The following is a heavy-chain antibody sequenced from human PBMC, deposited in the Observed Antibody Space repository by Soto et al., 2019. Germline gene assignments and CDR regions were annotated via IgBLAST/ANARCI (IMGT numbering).Heavy chain of an antibody. CDR1: GFTFSSYA. D-gene: IGHD6-13*01. CDR3: ARRGPGTYFDY. V-gene: IGHV3-23*01. Sequence: EVQLLESGGGLVQPGGSLRLSCAASGFTFSSYAMNWVRQAPGKGLEWVSVISGGGGSTYYADSVKGRFTISRDNSKNTLYLQMNSLRAEDTAVYYYARRGPGTYFDYWGQGTLVTVSS. CDR2: ISGGGGST. J-gene: IGHJ4*02.